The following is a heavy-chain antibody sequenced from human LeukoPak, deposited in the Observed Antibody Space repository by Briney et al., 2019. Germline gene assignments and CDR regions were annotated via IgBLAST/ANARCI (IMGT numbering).Heavy chain of an antibody. CDR2: ISSSGSTI. J-gene: IGHJ6*03. V-gene: IGHV3-48*03. CDR1: GFTFSSYE. D-gene: IGHD2-2*01. CDR3: AKTGDLVPAAKTTYYYYYMDV. Sequence: GGSLRLSCAASGFTFSSYEMNWVRQAPGKGLEGVSYISSSGSTIYYADSVKGRFTISRDNAKNSLYLQMNSLRAEDTAVYYCAKTGDLVPAAKTTYYYYYMDVWGKGTTVTISS.